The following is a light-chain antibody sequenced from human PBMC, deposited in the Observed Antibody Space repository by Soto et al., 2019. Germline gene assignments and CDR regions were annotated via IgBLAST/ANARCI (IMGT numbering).Light chain of an antibody. CDR1: QSIHTW. Sequence: DFQMTQSPSTLSASVGDSVTITCRASQSIHTWLAWYQQKPGRTTKLLIYKASVLEIGVPSRFSGSVSGTEFSLTISSLQPDDFATDYCQQYNSHHYTFGRGTKRQIK. CDR2: KAS. J-gene: IGKJ2*01. V-gene: IGKV1-5*03. CDR3: QQYNSHHYT.